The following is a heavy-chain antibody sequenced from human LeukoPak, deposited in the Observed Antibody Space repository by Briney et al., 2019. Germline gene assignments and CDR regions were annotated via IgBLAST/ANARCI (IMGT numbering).Heavy chain of an antibody. CDR3: ARRIGARGVIITVRTNWFDP. J-gene: IGHJ5*02. D-gene: IGHD3-10*01. CDR1: GGSFSGYY. Sequence: SETLSLTCAVYGGSFSGYYWSWIRQPPGKGLEWIGEINHSGSTNYNPSLKSRGTISVDTSKNQFSLKLSSVTAADTAVYYCARRIGARGVIITVRTNWFDPWGQGTLVTVSS. CDR2: INHSGST. V-gene: IGHV4-34*01.